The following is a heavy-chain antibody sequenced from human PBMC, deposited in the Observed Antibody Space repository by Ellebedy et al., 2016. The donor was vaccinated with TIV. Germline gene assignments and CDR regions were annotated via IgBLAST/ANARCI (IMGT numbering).Heavy chain of an antibody. J-gene: IGHJ6*04. CDR1: GYTFTGSY. V-gene: IGHV1-2*02. Sequence: AASVKVSCKASGYTFTGSYIHWVRQAPGQGLEWMGWISPQSGGFYHAHKFQGRVTVTRDTSISTAYMELKRLTSDDTAVYYCARARGWYGSDGMDVWGEGTTVTVSS. CDR2: ISPQSGGF. D-gene: IGHD6-19*01. CDR3: ARARGWYGSDGMDV.